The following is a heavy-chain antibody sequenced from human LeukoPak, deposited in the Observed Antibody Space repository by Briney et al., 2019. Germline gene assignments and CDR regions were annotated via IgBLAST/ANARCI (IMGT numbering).Heavy chain of an antibody. CDR3: ARGTAVLRFLEWLH. J-gene: IGHJ4*02. Sequence: SETLSLTCTVSGGSISSHYWSWIRQPPGKGLEWIGYIYYSGNTNYNPSLKSRVTISVDTSKNQFSLKLSSVPAADTAVYYCARGTAVLRFLEWLHWGQGTLVTVSS. CDR1: GGSISSHY. V-gene: IGHV4-59*11. D-gene: IGHD3-3*01. CDR2: IYYSGNT.